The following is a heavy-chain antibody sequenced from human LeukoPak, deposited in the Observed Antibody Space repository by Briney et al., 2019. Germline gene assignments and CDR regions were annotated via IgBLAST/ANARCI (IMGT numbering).Heavy chain of an antibody. CDR3: AAREHLPTMIVVVIDYYFDY. CDR2: IIPIFGTA. CDR1: GYTFTTYY. D-gene: IGHD3-22*01. Sequence: ASVKVSCKASGYTFTTYYMHWVPQAPGQGLGWMGRIIPIFGTANYAQKFQGRVTITADKSTSTAYMELSSLRSEDTAVYYCAAREHLPTMIVVVIDYYFDYWGQGTLVTVSS. V-gene: IGHV1-69*06. J-gene: IGHJ4*02.